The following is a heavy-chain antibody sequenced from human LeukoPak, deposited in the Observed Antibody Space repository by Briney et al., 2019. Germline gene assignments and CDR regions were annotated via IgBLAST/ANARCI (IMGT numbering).Heavy chain of an antibody. CDR1: GFTFGDHG. V-gene: IGHV3-23*01. Sequence: GGSLRLSCSASGFTFGDHGLNWFRQAPGKGLEWVSAISGSGGSTYYADSVKGRFTISRDNSKNTLYLQMNSLRAEDTAVYYCAKDSKMDYWGQGTLVTVSS. CDR2: ISGSGGST. J-gene: IGHJ4*02. CDR3: AKDSKMDY. D-gene: IGHD2/OR15-2a*01.